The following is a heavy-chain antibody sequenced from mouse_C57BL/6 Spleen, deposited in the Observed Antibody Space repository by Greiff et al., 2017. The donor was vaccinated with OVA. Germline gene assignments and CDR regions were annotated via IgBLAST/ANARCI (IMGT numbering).Heavy chain of an antibody. J-gene: IGHJ1*03. V-gene: IGHV1-63*01. CDR2: IYPGGGYT. CDR1: GYTFTNYW. Sequence: VKLVESGAELVRPGPSVKMSCKASGYTFTNYWIGWAKQRPGHGLEWIGDIYPGGGYTNYNEKFKGKATLTADKSSSTAYMQFSSLTSEDSAIYYCARSTVVAPRYFDVWGTGTTGTVSS. D-gene: IGHD1-1*01. CDR3: ARSTVVAPRYFDV.